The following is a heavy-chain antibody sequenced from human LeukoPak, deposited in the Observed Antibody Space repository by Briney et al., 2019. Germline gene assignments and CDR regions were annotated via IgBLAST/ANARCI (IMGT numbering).Heavy chain of an antibody. Sequence: GGSLRLSCAASGFTFSSYAMHWVRQAPGKGLEWVAVISYDGSNKYYADSVKGRFTISRDNSKNTLYLQMNSLRAEDTAVYYCAPATVETVGYWGQGTLVTVSS. CDR1: GFTFSSYA. CDR2: ISYDGSNK. CDR3: APATVETVGY. V-gene: IGHV3-30-3*01. J-gene: IGHJ4*02. D-gene: IGHD4-23*01.